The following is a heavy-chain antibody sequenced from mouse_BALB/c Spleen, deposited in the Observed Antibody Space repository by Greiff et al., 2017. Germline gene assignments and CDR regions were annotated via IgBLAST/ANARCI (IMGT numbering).Heavy chain of an antibody. J-gene: IGHJ3*01. D-gene: IGHD2-10*02. Sequence: QVQLKESGAELVKPGASVKLSCKTSGYTFTSYWIQWVKQRPGQGLGWIGEIFPGTGTTYYNEKFKGKATLTIDTSSSTAYMQLSSLTSEDSAVYFCARSEYGFAYWGQGTLVTVSA. CDR1: GYTFTSYW. CDR3: ARSEYGFAY. CDR2: IFPGTGTT. V-gene: IGHV1S132*01.